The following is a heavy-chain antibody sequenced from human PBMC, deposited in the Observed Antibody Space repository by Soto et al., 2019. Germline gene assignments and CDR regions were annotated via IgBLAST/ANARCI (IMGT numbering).Heavy chain of an antibody. CDR1: GFTFTSSA. CDR2: IVVGSGNT. Sequence: ASVKVSCKASGFTFTSSAMQWVRQARGQRLEWIGWIVVGSGNTNYAQKFQERVTITRDMSTSTAYMELSSLRSEDTAVYYCATGRYFDWLDLYYYYGMDVWGQGTTVTVSS. D-gene: IGHD3-9*01. CDR3: ATGRYFDWLDLYYYYGMDV. V-gene: IGHV1-58*02. J-gene: IGHJ6*02.